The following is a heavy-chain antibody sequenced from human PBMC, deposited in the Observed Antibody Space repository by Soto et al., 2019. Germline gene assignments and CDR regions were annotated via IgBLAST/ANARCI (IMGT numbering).Heavy chain of an antibody. D-gene: IGHD3-10*01. CDR3: ARDRGITMVRGVSYYYGMDV. J-gene: IGHJ6*02. CDR2: IYYSGST. CDR1: GGSISSGGYY. Sequence: QVQLQESGPGLVKPSQTLSLTCTVSGGSISSGGYYWSWIRQHPGKGLEWIGYIYYSGSTYYNPSXXXRVPIAVDMSXXQXSXXLSSVTAADTAVYYCARDRGITMVRGVSYYYGMDVWGQGTTVTVSS. V-gene: IGHV4-31*03.